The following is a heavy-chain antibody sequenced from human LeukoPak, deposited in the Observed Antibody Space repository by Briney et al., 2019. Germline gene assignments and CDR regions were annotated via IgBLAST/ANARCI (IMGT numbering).Heavy chain of an antibody. CDR2: INPTGGST. J-gene: IGHJ5*02. Sequence: ASVKLTCRASGYTFTSYYMHWGRHPPGQGLEWMGLINPTGGSTGYAQKSQGRFTMTRDMSTSTDYMELSSRRSEDTAIYYCARDNSVGDNAWWFDTWGQGTLVTVSS. D-gene: IGHD1-26*01. CDR3: ARDNSVGDNAWWFDT. V-gene: IGHV1-46*01. CDR1: GYTFTSYY.